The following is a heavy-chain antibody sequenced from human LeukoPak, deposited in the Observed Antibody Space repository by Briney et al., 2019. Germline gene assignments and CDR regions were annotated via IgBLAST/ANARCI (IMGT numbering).Heavy chain of an antibody. D-gene: IGHD2/OR15-2a*01. V-gene: IGHV3-33*01. CDR3: ARDTSMSGWYIDL. Sequence: GGSLRLSCAASGFTFSSYGMHWVRQAPGKGLEWVAVIWYDGSNKYYPDSVQGRFTISRDNSKNTLYLQVNSLRAEDTAVYYCARDTSMSGWYIDLCGRGTLVTVSS. CDR2: IWYDGSNK. CDR1: GFTFSSYG. J-gene: IGHJ2*01.